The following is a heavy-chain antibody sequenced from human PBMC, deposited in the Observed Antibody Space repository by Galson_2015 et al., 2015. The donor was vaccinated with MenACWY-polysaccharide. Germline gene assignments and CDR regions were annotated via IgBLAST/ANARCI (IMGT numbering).Heavy chain of an antibody. Sequence: SLRLSCAASGFTFSTYGMGWVRQAPGTGLERVSSISKHGNDMQYAVSVRGRFTISRDIAKNSLCLQMNSLGVEDTAIYYCAKDFHNYGMDVWGHGTTVTVSS. CDR3: AKDFHNYGMDV. J-gene: IGHJ6*02. CDR1: GFTFSTYG. CDR2: ISKHGNDM. D-gene: IGHD5-24*01. V-gene: IGHV3-21*06.